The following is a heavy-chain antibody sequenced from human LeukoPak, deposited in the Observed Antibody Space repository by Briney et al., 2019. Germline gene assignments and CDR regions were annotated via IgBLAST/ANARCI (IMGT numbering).Heavy chain of an antibody. Sequence: PGGSVRLLCAASGFTFSRFGMHWVRQAPGKGREGGAVIWYDGSNKYYAGSVKGQFTISRDNSQNPLYVEMNSLRAEDTAVYYCARDYYYDSSGYWDYYFDYWGEGPLVSVSS. D-gene: IGHD3-22*01. CDR1: GFTFSRFG. CDR3: ARDYYYDSSGYWDYYFDY. CDR2: IWYDGSNK. J-gene: IGHJ4*02. V-gene: IGHV3-33*01.